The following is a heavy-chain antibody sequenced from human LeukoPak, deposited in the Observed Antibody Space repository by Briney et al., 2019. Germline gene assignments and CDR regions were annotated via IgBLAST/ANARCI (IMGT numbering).Heavy chain of an antibody. D-gene: IGHD5-24*01. CDR2: IYTSGST. Sequence: SETLSLTCTVSGGFISSYYWSRIRQPAGKGLEWIGRIYTSGSTSYNPSLKSRVTMSVDTSKNQFSLKLSSVTAADTAVYYCARDPAGWPNWFDPWGQGTLVTVSS. V-gene: IGHV4-4*07. CDR1: GGFISSYY. CDR3: ARDPAGWPNWFDP. J-gene: IGHJ5*02.